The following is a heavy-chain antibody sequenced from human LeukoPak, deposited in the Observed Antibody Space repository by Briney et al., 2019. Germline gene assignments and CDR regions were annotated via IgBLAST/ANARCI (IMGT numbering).Heavy chain of an antibody. D-gene: IGHD4-17*01. Sequence: SETLSLTCTVSGGSISNYYWSWIRQSPGKGLEWIGHIFYSGSTNYNPSLKSRVTISVDTSKNQLSLKLSSVTAADTAVYYCARYGDTRFDPWGQGTLVTVSS. J-gene: IGHJ5*02. V-gene: IGHV4-59*01. CDR2: IFYSGST. CDR3: ARYGDTRFDP. CDR1: GGSISNYY.